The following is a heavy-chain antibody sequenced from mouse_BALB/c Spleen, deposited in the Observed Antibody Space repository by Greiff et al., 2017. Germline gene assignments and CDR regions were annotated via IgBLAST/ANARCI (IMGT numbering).Heavy chain of an antibody. CDR2: IDPANGNT. CDR1: GFNIKDTY. V-gene: IGHV14-3*02. J-gene: IGHJ1*01. Sequence: EVQRVESGAELVKPGASVKLSCTASGFNIKDTYMHWVKQRPEQGLEWIGRIDPANGNTKYDPKFQGKATITADTSSNTAYLQLSSLTSEDTAVYYCARPSGTHVWGAGTTVTVSS. CDR3: ARPSGTHV. D-gene: IGHD4-1*01.